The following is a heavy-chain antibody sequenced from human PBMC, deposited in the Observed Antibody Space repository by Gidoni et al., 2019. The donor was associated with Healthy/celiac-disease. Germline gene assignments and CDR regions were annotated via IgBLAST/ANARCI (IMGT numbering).Heavy chain of an antibody. Sequence: EVQLVESGGGLVKPGGALRLTFAASVFTLSCYSMNCVRQATGTGLEWVSSISSSSSYIYYADSVKGRFTTSRDNAKNSLYLQMNSLRAEDTAVYYCARDKFDYWGQGTLVTVSS. CDR1: VFTLSCYS. V-gene: IGHV3-21*01. J-gene: IGHJ4*02. CDR3: ARDKFDY. CDR2: ISSSSSYI.